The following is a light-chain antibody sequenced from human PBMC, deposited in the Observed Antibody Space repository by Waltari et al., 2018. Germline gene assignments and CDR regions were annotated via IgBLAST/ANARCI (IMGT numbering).Light chain of an antibody. CDR3: QVWDSRSDHLLV. V-gene: IGLV3-21*02. CDR2: DST. J-gene: IGLJ3*02. CDR1: NIGIKS. Sequence: SYVLTQPPSVSVAPGQTAIFTCGGNNIGIKSVHWYQLRPGPAPVLVVSDSTDRPSGVRERISGSNSGNTATLSISSVEAGDEADYYCQVWDSRSDHLLVFGGGTKLTVL.